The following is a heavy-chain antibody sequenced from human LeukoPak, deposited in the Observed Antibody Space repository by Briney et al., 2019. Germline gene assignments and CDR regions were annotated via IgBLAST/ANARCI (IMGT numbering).Heavy chain of an antibody. D-gene: IGHD1-26*01. CDR2: ISSSSSYI. J-gene: IGHJ3*02. CDR3: ARELREHGVFDI. V-gene: IGHV3-21*04. CDR1: GFTFSSFT. Sequence: GGSLRLSCAASGFTFSSFTMNWVRQAPGKGLEWVSSISSSSSYIYSADSVKGRFSISRDNSKNTVYLQVNSLRAEDTAVYYCARELREHGVFDIWGQGTMVTVSS.